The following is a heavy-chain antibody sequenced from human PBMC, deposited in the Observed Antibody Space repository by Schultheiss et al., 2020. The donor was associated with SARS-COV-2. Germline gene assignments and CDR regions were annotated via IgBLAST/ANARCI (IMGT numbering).Heavy chain of an antibody. CDR2: IYHSGST. J-gene: IGHJ4*02. D-gene: IGHD6-6*01. CDR1: GGSISSSSYY. V-gene: IGHV4-39*07. Sequence: GSLRLSCTVSGGSISSSSYYWGWIRQPPGKGLEWIGSIYHSGSTYYNPSLKSRVTISVDTSKNQFSLKLSSVTAADTAVYYCARVNKLVGFDYWGQGTLVTVSS. CDR3: ARVNKLVGFDY.